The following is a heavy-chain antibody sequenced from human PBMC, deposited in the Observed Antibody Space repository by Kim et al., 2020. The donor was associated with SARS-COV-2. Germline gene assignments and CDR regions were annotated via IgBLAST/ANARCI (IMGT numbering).Heavy chain of an antibody. J-gene: IGHJ4*02. CDR3: AKGRDRYYYRSSGYYFDY. V-gene: IGHV3-33*06. CDR1: GFTFSNYD. D-gene: IGHD3-22*01. Sequence: GGSLRLSCAASGFTFSNYDIHWVRQAPGKGLEWVAVVWYDGANKYYADSVKGRFTISRDNSKDTLYLQMNSLRAEDTAVYYCAKGRDRYYYRSSGYYFDYWGQGTLVTVSS. CDR2: VWYDGANK.